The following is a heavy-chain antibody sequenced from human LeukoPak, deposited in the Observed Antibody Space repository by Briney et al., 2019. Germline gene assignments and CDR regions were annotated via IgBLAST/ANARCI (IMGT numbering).Heavy chain of an antibody. CDR1: GFTFSGYT. CDR3: AKDGFN. CDR2: ISGSGGST. J-gene: IGHJ4*02. V-gene: IGHV3-23*01. Sequence: GGSLRLSFSPSGFTFSGYTMSSVRQAPGKGLEWVSAISGSGGSTYYADSVKGRFTISRDNSKNTLYLQMNSLRAEDTAVYYCAKDGFNWGQGTLVTVSS.